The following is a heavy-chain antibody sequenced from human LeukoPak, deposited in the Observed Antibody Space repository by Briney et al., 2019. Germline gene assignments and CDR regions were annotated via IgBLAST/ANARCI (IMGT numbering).Heavy chain of an antibody. J-gene: IGHJ3*02. Sequence: GGSLRLSCAASGFTFDDYAMHWVRQAPGKGLEWVSGISWNSGSIAYADSVKGRFTISRDNAKNSLYLQMNSLRAEDTALYYCAKDIYCSGGSCWAFDIWGQGTMVTVSS. CDR3: AKDIYCSGGSCWAFDI. CDR1: GFTFDDYA. D-gene: IGHD2-15*01. CDR2: ISWNSGSI. V-gene: IGHV3-9*01.